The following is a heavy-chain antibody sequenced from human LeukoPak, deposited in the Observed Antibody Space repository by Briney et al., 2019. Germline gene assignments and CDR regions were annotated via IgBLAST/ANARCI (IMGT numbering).Heavy chain of an antibody. Sequence: GGSLRLSCAASGFTFSGSAMHWVRQASGKGLEWVGRIRSKANSYATAYAASVKGRFTISRDDSKNMAYLQMNSLKTEDTAVYYCARLSGDGYNYYYYGMDVWGQGTTVTVSS. J-gene: IGHJ6*02. CDR3: ARLSGDGYNYYYYGMDV. V-gene: IGHV3-73*01. CDR1: GFTFSGSA. D-gene: IGHD5-24*01. CDR2: IRSKANSYAT.